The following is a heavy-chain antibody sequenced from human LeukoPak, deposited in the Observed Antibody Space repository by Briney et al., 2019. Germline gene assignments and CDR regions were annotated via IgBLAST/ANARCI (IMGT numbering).Heavy chain of an antibody. J-gene: IGHJ4*02. V-gene: IGHV4-59*12. CDR3: ATGYCSGGSCLFDS. CDR2: IYYSGST. D-gene: IGHD2-15*01. CDR1: GGPNSSYY. Sequence: SETLSLPCTASGGPNSSYYWSWIRQPPGRGLEGSGYIYYSGSTNYNPSLKSRDTISVDTSKNQFSLKLSPVSVADTAVSYCATGYCSGGSCLFDSWGQGTLVTVS.